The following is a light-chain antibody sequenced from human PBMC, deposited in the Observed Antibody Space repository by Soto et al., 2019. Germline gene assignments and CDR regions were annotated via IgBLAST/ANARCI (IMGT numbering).Light chain of an antibody. V-gene: IGKV1-5*03. CDR2: KAS. CDR3: QQYNSYSQT. J-gene: IGKJ1*01. CDR1: QSISSW. Sequence: DIQMTQSPSTLSASVGDRVTITCRASQSISSWLAWYQQKPGKAPKLLIYKASSLESGVPSRFSGSGSGTEFTLTIISLQPDDFGTYYCQQYNSYSQTFGQGNKVEIK.